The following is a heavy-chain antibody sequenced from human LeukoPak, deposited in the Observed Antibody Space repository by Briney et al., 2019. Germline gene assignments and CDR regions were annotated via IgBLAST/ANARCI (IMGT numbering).Heavy chain of an antibody. V-gene: IGHV1-18*01. J-gene: IGHJ4*02. CDR2: ISAYNGNT. CDR3: ARDLPSSGSYLY. CDR1: GYTFNSYG. Sequence: ASVTVSCKASGYTFNSYGISWVRQAPGQGREWMGWISAYNGNTNYAQKLQGRVTMTTDTSTSTAYMELRSLRSHDPAVYYCARDLPSSGSYLYWGQGTLVTVSS. D-gene: IGHD1-26*01.